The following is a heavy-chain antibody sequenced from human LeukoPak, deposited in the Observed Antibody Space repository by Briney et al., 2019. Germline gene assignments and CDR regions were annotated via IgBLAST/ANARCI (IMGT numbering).Heavy chain of an antibody. V-gene: IGHV3-73*01. CDR2: IRSKANSYAT. Sequence: GGSLRLSCAASGFTSSGSAMHWVRQASGKGLEWVGRIRSKANSYATAYAASVKGRFTISRDDSKNTAYLQMNSLKTEDTAVYYCASTPAVGTPIDYWGQGTLVTVSS. J-gene: IGHJ4*02. CDR3: ASTPAVGTPIDY. D-gene: IGHD2-15*01. CDR1: GFTSSGSA.